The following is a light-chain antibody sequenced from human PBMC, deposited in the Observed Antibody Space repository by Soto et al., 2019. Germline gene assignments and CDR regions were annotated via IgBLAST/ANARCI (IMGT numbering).Light chain of an antibody. CDR1: RSDVGDYNY. Sequence: QSALTQPPSASGSPGQSVTISCTGTRSDVGDYNYVSWYQQHPGKAPKLLIYEVTKRPSGVPDRFSGSKSANTASLTVSGLQAEDEADYYCSSYAGSDNFEVFGGGXKLTVL. CDR2: EVT. V-gene: IGLV2-8*01. CDR3: SSYAGSDNFEV. J-gene: IGLJ2*01.